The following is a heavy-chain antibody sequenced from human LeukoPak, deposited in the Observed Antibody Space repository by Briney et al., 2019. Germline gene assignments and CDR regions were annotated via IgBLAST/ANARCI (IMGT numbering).Heavy chain of an antibody. CDR2: ISGSGGST. J-gene: IGHJ5*02. Sequence: GGSLRLSCAVSGFTFSSYDMSWVRQAPGKGLEFVSAISGSGGSTYYADSVKGRFTISRDNSKNTLYLQINSLRAEDTAVYYCAKDRHAPGRYCSSTTCFPFDPWGQGTLVTVSS. V-gene: IGHV3-23*01. D-gene: IGHD2-2*01. CDR1: GFTFSSYD. CDR3: AKDRHAPGRYCSSTTCFPFDP.